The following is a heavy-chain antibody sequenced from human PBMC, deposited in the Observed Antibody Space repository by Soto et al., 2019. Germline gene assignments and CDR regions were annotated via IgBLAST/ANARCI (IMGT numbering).Heavy chain of an antibody. V-gene: IGHV1-69*13. CDR3: ARYWESSNWYCYYCMDG. CDR1: GGTFSSSA. CDR2: IIPIVGTA. J-gene: IGHJ6*02. Sequence: SVKVSCKASGGTFSSSAIRWVRQAPGQGLEWMGGIIPIVGTANYAQKFQGRVTITADASTSTAYMELSSLRSEDTAVYYCARYWESSNWYCYYCMDGWGQGTTVTVSS. D-gene: IGHD6-13*01.